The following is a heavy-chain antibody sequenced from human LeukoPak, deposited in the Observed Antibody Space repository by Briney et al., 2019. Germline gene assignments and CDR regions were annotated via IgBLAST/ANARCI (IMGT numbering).Heavy chain of an antibody. J-gene: IGHJ4*03. CDR1: GGSFSGYY. D-gene: IGHD6-19*01. CDR3: ARRRRSLAVAGGYFDY. V-gene: IGHV4-34*01. CDR2: INHSGST. Sequence: PSETLSLTCAVYGGSFSGYYWSWIRQPPGKGLEWIGEINHSGSTNYNPSLKGRVTISVDTSKNQFSLKLSSVTAADTAVYYCARRRRSLAVAGGYFDYWGQGTLVTVSS.